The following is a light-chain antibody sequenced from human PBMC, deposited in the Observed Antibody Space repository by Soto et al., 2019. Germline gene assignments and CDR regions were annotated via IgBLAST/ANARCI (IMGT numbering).Light chain of an antibody. V-gene: IGKV3-15*01. CDR3: QQYNNWPPLT. Sequence: EIVMTQSPATLSVSPGERATLSCRASQGVSSNLAWYQQKPGQVPKLLIYGASTMATGIPARFSGSGSGTEFTMTISSLQPEDFAVYYCQQYNNWPPLTFGGGTKVEIK. J-gene: IGKJ4*01. CDR1: QGVSSN. CDR2: GAS.